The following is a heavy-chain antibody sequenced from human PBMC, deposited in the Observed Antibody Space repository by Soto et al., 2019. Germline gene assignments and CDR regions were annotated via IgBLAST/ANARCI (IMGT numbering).Heavy chain of an antibody. J-gene: IGHJ4*02. CDR1: GGTFSSYA. CDR3: ATTSGSYLSAEEN. Sequence: QVQLVQSGAEVKKPGSSVKVSCKASGGTFSSYAISWVRQAPGQGLEWMGGIIPIFGTANYAQKFQGRVATTRDAXTSTAYMELSSLRSEDTAVYYCATTSGSYLSAEENWGQGTLVTVSS. CDR2: IIPIFGTA. D-gene: IGHD1-26*01. V-gene: IGHV1-69*05.